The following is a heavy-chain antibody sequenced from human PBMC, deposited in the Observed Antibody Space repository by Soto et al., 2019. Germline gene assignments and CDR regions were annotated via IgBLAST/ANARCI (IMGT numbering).Heavy chain of an antibody. CDR1: GFTFSSYA. J-gene: IGHJ4*02. CDR3: AREPDLDTAMVLESSDY. Sequence: PGGSLRLSCAASGFTFSSYAMHWVRQAPCKGLEWVAVISYDGSNKYYADSVKGRFTISRDNSKNTLYLQMNSLRAEDTAVYYCAREPDLDTAMVLESSDYWGQGTLVTVSS. D-gene: IGHD5-18*01. V-gene: IGHV3-30-3*01. CDR2: ISYDGSNK.